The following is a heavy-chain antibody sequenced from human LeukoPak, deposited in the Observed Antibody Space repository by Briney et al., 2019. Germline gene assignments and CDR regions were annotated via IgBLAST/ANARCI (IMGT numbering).Heavy chain of an antibody. Sequence: GGSLRLSCAASGFTFSSYWMSWVRQAPGKGPEWVANIKQDGSEKYYVDSVKGRFTISRDNAKNSLYLQMNSLRAEDTAVYYCARVLVAYSSSCLDYWGQGTLVTVSS. CDR1: GFTFSSYW. CDR3: ARVLVAYSSSCLDY. D-gene: IGHD6-13*01. J-gene: IGHJ4*02. V-gene: IGHV3-7*05. CDR2: IKQDGSEK.